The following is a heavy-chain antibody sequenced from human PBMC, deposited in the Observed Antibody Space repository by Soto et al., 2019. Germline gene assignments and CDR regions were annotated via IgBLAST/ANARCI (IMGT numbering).Heavy chain of an antibody. CDR3: ARTPLL. V-gene: IGHV4-31*01. CDR1: GGSISSGGYY. D-gene: IGHD1-26*01. CDR2: IYYSGST. Sequence: QVQLQESGPGLVKPSQTLSLTCTVSGGSISSGGYYWSWIRQHPGKGLEWIGYIYYSGSTYYNPSLQSLLTLSVDTSKNQFSLKLISVTAPYTAVHYSARTPLLWGQGTLVTVSS. J-gene: IGHJ4*02.